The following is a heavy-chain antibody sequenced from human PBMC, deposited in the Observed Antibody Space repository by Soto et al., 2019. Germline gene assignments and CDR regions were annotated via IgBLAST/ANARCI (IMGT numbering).Heavy chain of an antibody. Sequence: QVQLVQSGAEEKKPGASVKVSCKASGYTFTNYAMHWVRQAPGQSLEWMGWINAGNGNTKDSQKFQGRVTITRDTSASTAYMELSSLRSELTAVYYSARSPSLFTDYCGQGTLVTVSS. D-gene: IGHD2-2*01. J-gene: IGHJ4*02. CDR2: INAGNGNT. V-gene: IGHV1-3*05. CDR3: ARSPSLFTDY. CDR1: GYTFTNYA.